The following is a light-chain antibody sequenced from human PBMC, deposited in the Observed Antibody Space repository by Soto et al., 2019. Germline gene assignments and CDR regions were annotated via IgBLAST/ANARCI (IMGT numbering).Light chain of an antibody. V-gene: IGKV3-20*01. CDR3: QQYGSSPPTFT. CDR2: GAS. Sequence: EIVLTQSPGTLSLSPGGRATLSCRASQSVSSSYLAWYQQKPGQAPRLLIYGASSRATGIPDRFSGSGSGTDFTLTISRLEPEDFAVYYCQQYGSSPPTFTFGGGTKVEIK. J-gene: IGKJ4*01. CDR1: QSVSSSY.